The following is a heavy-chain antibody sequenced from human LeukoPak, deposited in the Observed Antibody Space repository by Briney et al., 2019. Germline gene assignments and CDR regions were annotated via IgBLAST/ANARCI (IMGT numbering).Heavy chain of an antibody. V-gene: IGHV1-18*01. J-gene: IGHJ4*02. D-gene: IGHD6-19*01. CDR2: IRPYNGNT. CDR1: GYTFRSYG. CDR3: ARDLSVAGSPDPLAF. Sequence: GASVKVSCKASGYTFRSYGLSWVRQAPGQGLEWIGWIRPYNGNTKYTEKFQGRVTLTTDTSTSTASMELRSLRSDDPAMYYCARDLSVAGSPDPLAFWGQGTLVTVSS.